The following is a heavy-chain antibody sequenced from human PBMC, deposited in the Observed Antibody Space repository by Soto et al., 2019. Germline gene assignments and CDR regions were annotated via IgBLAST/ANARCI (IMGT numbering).Heavy chain of an antibody. CDR3: ARGQGELSLYFPDY. V-gene: IGHV1-8*01. Sequence: QVQLVQSGAEVKKPGPSVKVSCKASGYTFTSYDITWVRQATGQGLEWMGWMNPNSGNTAYAQKFQGRVTMTRNTSISTAYMELSSLRSEDTAVYYCARGQGELSLYFPDYWGQGTLVTVSS. CDR1: GYTFTSYD. CDR2: MNPNSGNT. J-gene: IGHJ4*02. D-gene: IGHD3-16*02.